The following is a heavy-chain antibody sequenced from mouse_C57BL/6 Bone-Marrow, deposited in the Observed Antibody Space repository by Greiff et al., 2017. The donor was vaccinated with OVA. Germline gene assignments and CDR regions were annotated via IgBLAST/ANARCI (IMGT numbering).Heavy chain of an antibody. V-gene: IGHV1-69*01. CDR1: GYTFTSYW. CDR2: IAPSDSYT. CDR3: ARPNATVTPYAMDY. Sequence: QVQLQQPGAELVMPGASVKLSCKASGYTFTSYWMHWVKQRPGQGLEWIGAIAPSDSYTNYNQKFKGKSTLTVDKSSSTAYMQLSSLTSEDAAVYYCARPNATVTPYAMDYWGQGTSVTVSA. J-gene: IGHJ4*01. D-gene: IGHD1-1*01.